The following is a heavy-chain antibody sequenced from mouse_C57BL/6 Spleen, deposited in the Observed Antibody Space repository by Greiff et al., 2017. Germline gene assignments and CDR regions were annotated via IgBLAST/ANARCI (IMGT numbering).Heavy chain of an antibody. CDR1: GFTFSNYW. CDR3: AGSYYGNFFAY. J-gene: IGHJ3*01. D-gene: IGHD2-10*01. Sequence: VQLKESGGGLVQPGGSMKLSCVASGFTFSNYWMNWVRQSPEKGLEWVAQIRLKSDNYATPYAESVIWRFTISRDDSKSSVYLQMNNLRAEDTGIYYCAGSYYGNFFAYWGQGTLVTVSA. CDR2: IRLKSDNYAT. V-gene: IGHV6-3*01.